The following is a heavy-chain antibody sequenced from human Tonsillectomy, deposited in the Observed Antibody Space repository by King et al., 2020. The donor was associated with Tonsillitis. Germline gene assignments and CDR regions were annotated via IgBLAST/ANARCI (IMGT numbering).Heavy chain of an antibody. CDR2: ISGSGGST. CDR3: AKVTYDSSGYYYFDY. Sequence: VQLVESGGGLVQPGGSLRLSCTASGFTFSNYAMSWVRQAPGKGLEWVSGISGSGGSTYYADSVKGRFTISRDNSKNTLYLQMNSLRAEDTAVYYCAKVTYDSSGYYYFDYWGQGTLVTVSS. D-gene: IGHD3-22*01. CDR1: GFTFSNYA. V-gene: IGHV3-23*04. J-gene: IGHJ4*02.